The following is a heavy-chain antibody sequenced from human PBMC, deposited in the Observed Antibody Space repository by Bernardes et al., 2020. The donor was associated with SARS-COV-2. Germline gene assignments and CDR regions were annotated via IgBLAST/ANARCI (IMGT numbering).Heavy chain of an antibody. Sequence: SVKVSCKASGGTFSSYAFSWVRQAPGQGFEWMGRIIPIFGTTDYAQTFQGRVTITADGSTSTAYMELSGLRSDDTAVYYCARESHSYGFYWGQGTLVTVSS. J-gene: IGHJ4*02. V-gene: IGHV1-69*13. D-gene: IGHD5-18*01. CDR3: ARESHSYGFY. CDR1: GGTFSSYA. CDR2: IIPIFGTT.